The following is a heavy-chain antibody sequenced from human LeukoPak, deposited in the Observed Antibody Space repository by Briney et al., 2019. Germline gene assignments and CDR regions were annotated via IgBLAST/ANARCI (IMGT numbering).Heavy chain of an antibody. CDR2: ISYDGSNK. V-gene: IGHV3-30-3*02. CDR3: AKTHGHSFDF. CDR1: GFTFSNYA. Sequence: GGSLRLSCAASGFTFSNYAMHWVRQAPGKGLEWVAVISYDGSNKYYGDSVKGRFTISRDNSKNTLYLQMNSLRAEDTAVYYCAKTHGHSFDFWGHGTLVTVSS. J-gene: IGHJ4*01.